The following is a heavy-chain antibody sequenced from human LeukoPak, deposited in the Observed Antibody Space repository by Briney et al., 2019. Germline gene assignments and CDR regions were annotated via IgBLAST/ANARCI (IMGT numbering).Heavy chain of an antibody. D-gene: IGHD1-7*01. CDR3: AKDERNWNYNLASQTYD. V-gene: IGHV3-23*01. CDR2: ISSSGVST. CDR1: GFTFSSYA. J-gene: IGHJ4*02. Sequence: GGSLRLSCAASGFTFSSYAMSWDRQAPGKGLEWVSAISSSGVSTYYADSVKGRFTVSRDNSKNTLYLQMSSLRAEDTAVYYCAKDERNWNYNLASQTYDWGQGTLVTVSS.